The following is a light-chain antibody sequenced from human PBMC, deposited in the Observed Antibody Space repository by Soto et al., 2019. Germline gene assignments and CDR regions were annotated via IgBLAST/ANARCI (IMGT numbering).Light chain of an antibody. V-gene: IGKV1-5*01. CDR2: DAS. CDR1: QSISSW. Sequence: DIQMTQSPSTLSASVGDRVTITCRASQSISSWLAWYQQKPGKAPKLLIYDASSLESEVPSRFSGSGSGTEFTLTITNLQPDDFATFYCQQYSTFPRTFGQGTKVDIK. CDR3: QQYSTFPRT. J-gene: IGKJ1*01.